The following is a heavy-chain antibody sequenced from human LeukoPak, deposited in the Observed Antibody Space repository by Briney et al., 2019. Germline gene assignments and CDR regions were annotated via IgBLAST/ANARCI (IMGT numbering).Heavy chain of an antibody. CDR2: INHSGST. CDR1: GGSFSGYY. V-gene: IGHV4-34*01. D-gene: IGHD2-15*01. Sequence: SETLSLTCAIYGGSFSGYYWSWIRQPPGKGLEWIGEINHSGSTNYNPSLKSRVTISVDTSKNQFSLKLSSVTAADTAVYYCAKAFGVVAATSFDYWGQGTLVTVSS. CDR3: AKAFGVVAATSFDY. J-gene: IGHJ4*02.